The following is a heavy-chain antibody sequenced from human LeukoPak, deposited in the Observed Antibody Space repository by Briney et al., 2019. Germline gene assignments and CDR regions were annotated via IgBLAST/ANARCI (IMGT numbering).Heavy chain of an antibody. CDR1: GGSFSGYY. CDR2: INHSGST. Sequence: SETLSLTCAVYGGSFSGYYWSWIRQPPGKGLEWIGEINHSGSTNYNPSLKSRVTISVDTSKNQFSLKLSSVTAADTAVYYCARQIDPWAPLDPWGQGTLVTVSS. V-gene: IGHV4-34*01. CDR3: ARQIDPWAPLDP. D-gene: IGHD3-9*01. J-gene: IGHJ5*02.